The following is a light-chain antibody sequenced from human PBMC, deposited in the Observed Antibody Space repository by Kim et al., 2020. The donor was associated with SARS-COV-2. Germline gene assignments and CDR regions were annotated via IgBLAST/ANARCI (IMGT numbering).Light chain of an antibody. V-gene: IGKV3-15*01. CDR1: RSVSSH. CDR2: GAS. Sequence: EIVMTQSPATLSVSPGERVTLSCRASRSVSSHLAWYQQKPGQGPRLLIYGASTRATGVPDRFSGSGSGTDFTLTISSLHSEDFGVYYCQHYVNWPLTFGGGTRVEIK. J-gene: IGKJ4*01. CDR3: QHYVNWPLT.